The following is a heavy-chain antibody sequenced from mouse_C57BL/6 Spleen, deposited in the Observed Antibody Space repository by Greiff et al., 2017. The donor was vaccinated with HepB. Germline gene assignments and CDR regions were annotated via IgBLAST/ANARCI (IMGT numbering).Heavy chain of an antibody. CDR2: ISDGGSYT. CDR1: GFTFSSYA. Sequence: EVKLVESGGGLVKPGGSLKLSCAASGFTFSSYAMSWVRQTPEKKLEWVATISDGGSYTYYPDNVKGRFTISRDNAKNNLYLQMSHLKSEDTAMYYCARSYQRAMDYWGQGTSVTVSS. CDR3: ARSYQRAMDY. J-gene: IGHJ4*01. V-gene: IGHV5-4*03. D-gene: IGHD2-10*01.